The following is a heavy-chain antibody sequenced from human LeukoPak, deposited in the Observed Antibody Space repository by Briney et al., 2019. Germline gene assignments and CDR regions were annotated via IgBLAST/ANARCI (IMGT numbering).Heavy chain of an antibody. V-gene: IGHV3-7*01. J-gene: IGHJ4*02. CDR1: GFTFSNYW. D-gene: IGHD5-12*01. Sequence: GGSLRLSCAASGFTFSNYWMSWIRQAPEKGLEWVANIKQDGSDMYYVDSVEGRFTISRDNAKNSLYLQMSSLRAEDTAVYYCARWGSGYYYWGQGTLVTVSS. CDR3: ARWGSGYYY. CDR2: IKQDGSDM.